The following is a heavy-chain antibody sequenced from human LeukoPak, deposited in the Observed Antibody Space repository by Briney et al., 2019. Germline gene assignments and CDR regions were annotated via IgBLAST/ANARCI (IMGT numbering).Heavy chain of an antibody. CDR3: ARHGVSGSDY. CDR2: IYYSGST. CDR1: GGSISSYY. V-gene: IGHV4-59*01. Sequence: PSETLSLTCTVSGGSISSYYWSWIRQPPGKGLEWIGYIYYSGSTNYNPSLKSRVTISVDTSKNQFSLKLSSVTAADTAVYYCARHGVSGSDYWGQGTLVTVSS. D-gene: IGHD5-12*01. J-gene: IGHJ4*02.